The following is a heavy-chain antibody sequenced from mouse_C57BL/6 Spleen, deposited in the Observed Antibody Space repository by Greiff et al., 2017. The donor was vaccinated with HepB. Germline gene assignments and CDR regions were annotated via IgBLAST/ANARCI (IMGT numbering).Heavy chain of an antibody. CDR3: ARTDYDSYWYFDV. CDR1: GYTFTSYW. J-gene: IGHJ1*03. D-gene: IGHD2-4*01. CDR2: INPSSGYT. V-gene: IGHV1-7*01. Sequence: QVQLQQSGAELAKPGASVKLSCKASGYTFTSYWMHWVNQRPGQGLEWIGYINPSSGYTKYNQKFKDKATLTADKSSSTAYMQLSSLTYEDSAVYYCARTDYDSYWYFDVWGTGTTVTVSS.